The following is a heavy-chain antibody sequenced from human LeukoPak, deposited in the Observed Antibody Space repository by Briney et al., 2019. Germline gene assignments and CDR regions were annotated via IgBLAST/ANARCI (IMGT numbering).Heavy chain of an antibody. CDR1: GGTFSSYA. CDR3: ARDRISITMVRTLYY. CDR2: IIPIFGTA. Sequence: ASVKVSCKASGGTFSSYAISWVRQAPGQGLEWMGGIIPIFGTANYAQKFQGRVTITADESTSTAYMELSSLRSEDTAVYYCARDRISITMVRTLYYWGQGTLVTVSS. V-gene: IGHV1-69*13. D-gene: IGHD3-10*01. J-gene: IGHJ4*02.